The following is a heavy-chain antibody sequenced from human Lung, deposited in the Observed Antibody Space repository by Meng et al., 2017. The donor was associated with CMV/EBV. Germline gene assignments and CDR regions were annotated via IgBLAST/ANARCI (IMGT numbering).Heavy chain of an antibody. CDR3: ARVAPSGYRYFDY. Sequence: QGQLVQSGSRLKKPGASVTVSCKASGYPSINYAMNWVRQAPGQGLEWMGWINTNTGNPTYAQGFTRRFVFSLDTSFRTAYLQISSLKAEDTAVYYCARVAPSGYRYFDYWGQGTLVTVSS. J-gene: IGHJ4*02. CDR2: INTNTGNP. D-gene: IGHD3-3*01. V-gene: IGHV7-4-1*02. CDR1: GYPSINYA.